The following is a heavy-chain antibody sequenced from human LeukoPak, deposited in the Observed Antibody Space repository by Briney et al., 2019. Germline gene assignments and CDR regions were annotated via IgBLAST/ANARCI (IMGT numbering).Heavy chain of an antibody. CDR3: ASHSSGWDYFDY. CDR2: ISSSSSYI. D-gene: IGHD6-19*01. J-gene: IGHJ4*02. V-gene: IGHV3-21*05. Sequence: PGGSLRLSCAASGFTFSSYEMNWVRQAPGKGLEWVSYISSSSSYIYYADSVKGRFTISRDNAKNSLYLQMNSLRAEDTAVYYCASHSSGWDYFDYWGQGTLVTVSS. CDR1: GFTFSSYE.